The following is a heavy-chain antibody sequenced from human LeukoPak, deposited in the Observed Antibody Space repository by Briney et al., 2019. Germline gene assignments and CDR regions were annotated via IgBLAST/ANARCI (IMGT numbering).Heavy chain of an antibody. Sequence: PSETLSLTCTVSGGSISSSSYYWGWIRQPPGKGLEWIGSIYYSGSTYYNPSLKSRVTISVDTSKNQFSLKLSSVTAADTAVYYCARHNYDSSGYYSRPYYFDYWGQGTLVTVSS. V-gene: IGHV4-39*01. D-gene: IGHD3-22*01. CDR1: GGSISSSSYY. CDR3: ARHNYDSSGYYSRPYYFDY. CDR2: IYYSGST. J-gene: IGHJ4*02.